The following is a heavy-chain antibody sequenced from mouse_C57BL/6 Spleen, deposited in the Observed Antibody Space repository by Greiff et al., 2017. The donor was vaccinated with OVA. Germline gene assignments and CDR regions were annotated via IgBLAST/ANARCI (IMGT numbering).Heavy chain of an antibody. J-gene: IGHJ4*01. CDR1: GYTFTDYN. Sequence: EVQLQQSGPELVKPGASVKIPCKASGYTFTDYNMDWVKQSHGQSLEWIGDINPNNGGTIYNQKFKGKATLTVDKSSSTAYMELRSLTSEDTAVYYCATYYGSSYGYYAMDYWGQGTSVTVSS. V-gene: IGHV1-18*01. D-gene: IGHD1-1*01. CDR2: INPNNGGT. CDR3: ATYYGSSYGYYAMDY.